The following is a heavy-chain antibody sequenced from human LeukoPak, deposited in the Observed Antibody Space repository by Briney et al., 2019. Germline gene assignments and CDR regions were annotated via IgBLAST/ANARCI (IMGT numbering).Heavy chain of an antibody. Sequence: GGSLRLSCAASGFTVSSNYMSWVRQAPGKGLEWVSVIYSGGSTYYADSVKGRFTISRDNSKNTLYLQMNSLRAEDTAVYYCARFTLPEGLFDYWGQGTLVTVSS. CDR3: ARFTLPEGLFDY. J-gene: IGHJ4*02. CDR2: IYSGGST. CDR1: GFTVSSNY. V-gene: IGHV3-66*01.